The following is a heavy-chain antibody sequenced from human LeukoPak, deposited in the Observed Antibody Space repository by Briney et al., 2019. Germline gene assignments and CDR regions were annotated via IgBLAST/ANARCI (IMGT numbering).Heavy chain of an antibody. CDR1: GGSISSYY. CDR3: ARQSGYSSSWTYYYYGMDV. D-gene: IGHD6-13*01. Sequence: SETLSLTCTVSGGSISSYYWSWIRQPPGKGLEWIGYIYYSGSTNYNPSLKSRVTISVDTSKNQFSLKLSSVTAADTAVYYCARQSGYSSSWTYYYYGMDVWGQGTTVTVSS. J-gene: IGHJ6*02. V-gene: IGHV4-59*01. CDR2: IYYSGST.